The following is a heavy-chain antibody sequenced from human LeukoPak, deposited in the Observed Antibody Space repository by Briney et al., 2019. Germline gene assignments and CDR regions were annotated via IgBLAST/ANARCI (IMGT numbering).Heavy chain of an antibody. J-gene: IGHJ4*02. V-gene: IGHV3-20*03. CDR3: ARDLSSGWYFHY. CDR2: INWNGGST. D-gene: IGHD6-19*01. CDR1: GFTFSDSS. Sequence: GGSLRLSSADSGFTFSDSSTCWVRQAPGKGLEWVSGINWNGGSTGYVDSVKGRFTISRDNAKNSLHLQMNSLRAEDTALYYCARDLSSGWYFHYWRQGTLVTVSS.